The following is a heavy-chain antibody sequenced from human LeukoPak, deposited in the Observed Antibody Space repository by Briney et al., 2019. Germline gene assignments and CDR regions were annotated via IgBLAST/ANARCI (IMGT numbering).Heavy chain of an antibody. Sequence: KAGGSLRLSCTASGFTFGDYAMTWVRQAPGKGLEWVSSISSSSSYIYYADSVKGRFTISRDNAKNSLYLQMNTLRAEDTAVYYCARFLASGSYVFDPWGQGTLVTVSS. V-gene: IGHV3-21*01. J-gene: IGHJ5*02. CDR3: ARFLASGSYVFDP. D-gene: IGHD1-26*01. CDR2: ISSSSSYI. CDR1: GFTFGDYA.